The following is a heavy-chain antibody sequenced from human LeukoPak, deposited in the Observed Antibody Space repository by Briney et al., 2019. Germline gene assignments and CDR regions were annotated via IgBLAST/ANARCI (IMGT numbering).Heavy chain of an antibody. CDR3: ASAPPGIAAYFDY. Sequence: PGGSLRLSCAASGFTFSSYWRHWVRQAPGKGRVWVSRINSDGISTKYADSVKGRFTISRDNAKNTLFLQMNSLRAEDTAVYYCASAPPGIAAYFDYWGQGTLVTVSS. CDR2: INSDGIST. D-gene: IGHD6-13*01. J-gene: IGHJ4*02. CDR1: GFTFSSYW. V-gene: IGHV3-74*03.